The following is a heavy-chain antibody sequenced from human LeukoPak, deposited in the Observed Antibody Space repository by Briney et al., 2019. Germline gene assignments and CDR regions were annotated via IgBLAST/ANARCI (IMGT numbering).Heavy chain of an antibody. CDR1: GFTFSSYW. V-gene: IGHV3-7*01. Sequence: GGSLRLSCAASGFTFSSYWMSWVRQAPGKGLEWVANIKQDGSEKYYVDSVKGRFTISRDNTENSLYLQMNSLMADDTPWYYVARVYYGSGSYYLPYYYYYYMDVWGKGTTVTVSS. D-gene: IGHD3-10*01. J-gene: IGHJ6*03. CDR3: ARVYYGSGSYYLPYYYYYYMDV. CDR2: IKQDGSEK.